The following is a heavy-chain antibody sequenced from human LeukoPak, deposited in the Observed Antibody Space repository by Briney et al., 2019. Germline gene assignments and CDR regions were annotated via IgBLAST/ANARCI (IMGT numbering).Heavy chain of an antibody. V-gene: IGHV4-34*01. CDR2: INHSGST. J-gene: IGHJ4*02. CDR1: GGSFSGYY. CDR3: ARVIVWGSYRFTIYYFDY. D-gene: IGHD3-16*02. Sequence: PSETLSLTCVVYGGSFSGYYWSWIRQPPGKGLEWIGEINHSGSTNYNPSLKSRVTISVDTSKNQFSLKLSSVTAADTAVYYCARVIVWGSYRFTIYYFDYWGQGTLVTVSS.